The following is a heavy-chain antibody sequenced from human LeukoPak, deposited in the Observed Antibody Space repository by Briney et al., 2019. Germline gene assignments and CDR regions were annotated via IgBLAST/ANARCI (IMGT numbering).Heavy chain of an antibody. D-gene: IGHD5-12*01. CDR2: ISAYNGNT. CDR1: GYIFTSYG. V-gene: IGHV1-18*01. CDR3: AGGLKRGVATGMDV. J-gene: IGHJ6*02. Sequence: GASVKVSCKASGYIFTSYGISWVRQAPGQGLEWMGWISAYNGNTNYAQKLQGRVTMTTNTSTSTAYMELRSLRSDDTAVYYCAGGLKRGVATGMDVWGQGTTVTVSS.